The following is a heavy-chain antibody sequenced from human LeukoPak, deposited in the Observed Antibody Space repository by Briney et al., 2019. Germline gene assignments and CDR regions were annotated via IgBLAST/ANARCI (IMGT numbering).Heavy chain of an antibody. Sequence: GGSLRLSCAASGFTFRSFGMHWVRQAPGKGLEWVAVILYDGRNKYYADSVKGRFTISRDNSKNTVFLQMNSLRPEDTAVYYCAKDLYDRSGYYYTIMDYWGQGTLVTVTS. J-gene: IGHJ4*02. CDR3: AKDLYDRSGYYYTIMDY. V-gene: IGHV3-30*18. CDR2: ILYDGRNK. D-gene: IGHD3-22*01. CDR1: GFTFRSFG.